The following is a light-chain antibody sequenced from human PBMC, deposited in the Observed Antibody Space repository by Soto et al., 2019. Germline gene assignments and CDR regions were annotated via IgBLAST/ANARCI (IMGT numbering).Light chain of an antibody. J-gene: IGKJ1*01. CDR1: QGISSA. CDR2: DAS. CDR3: QQFNSYPPT. V-gene: IGKV1-13*02. Sequence: AIQLTQSPSSLSASVGDRVTITCRASQGISSALAWYQQKPGKAPKLLIYDASSLESGVPSRFSGSGSGTDFTLTISSLQPEDCANYYCQQFNSYPPTFGQGTKVEIK.